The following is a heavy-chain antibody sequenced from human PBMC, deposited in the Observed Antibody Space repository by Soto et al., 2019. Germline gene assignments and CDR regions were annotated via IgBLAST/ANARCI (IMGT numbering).Heavy chain of an antibody. CDR3: ARGSGWSCTTWFDP. CDR2: IYYSGST. D-gene: IGHD6-19*01. J-gene: IGHJ5*02. Sequence: QVQLQESGPGLVKPSETLSLTCTVSGGSISSYFWSWIRQPPGKGLEWIGYIYYSGSTSYNPSLKTRVTTPVDTSKNQFSLKLTSVTAADTAMYYCARGSGWSCTTWFDPWGQGTLVTVSS. CDR1: GGSISSYF. V-gene: IGHV4-59*08.